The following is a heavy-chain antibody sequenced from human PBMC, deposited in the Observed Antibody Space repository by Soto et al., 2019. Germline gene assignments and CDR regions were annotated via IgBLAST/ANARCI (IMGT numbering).Heavy chain of an antibody. CDR2: ISYDGGLQ. CDR1: GFTFSSYG. CDR3: VSDRGYGHASVPYS. Sequence: QAQLVESGGGVVQPGRSLRLSCAASGFTFSSYGMHWVRQAPGTGLEGVAVISYDGGLQHYADSVKGRFTISRDNSKKMLLLKMNSLRAEDTAVYYCVSDRGYGHASVPYSWGQGTLVSVSS. D-gene: IGHD5-18*01. J-gene: IGHJ4*02. V-gene: IGHV3-30*03.